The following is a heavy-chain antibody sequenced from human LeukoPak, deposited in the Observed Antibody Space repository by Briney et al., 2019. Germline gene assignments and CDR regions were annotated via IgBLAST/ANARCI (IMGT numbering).Heavy chain of an antibody. V-gene: IGHV3-30*12. CDR3: ARRAYYYDDTGQKRGADFRY. J-gene: IGHJ4*02. Sequence: GGSLRLSCAASGFTFSTYGMLWVRQAPGQGPEWVALIRYDGSNKYYADSVKGRFTVSRDNSKNTLYLQMNSLRAEDTALYYCARRAYYYDDTGQKRGADFRYWGQGTLVTVSS. CDR1: GFTFSTYG. CDR2: IRYDGSNK. D-gene: IGHD3-22*01.